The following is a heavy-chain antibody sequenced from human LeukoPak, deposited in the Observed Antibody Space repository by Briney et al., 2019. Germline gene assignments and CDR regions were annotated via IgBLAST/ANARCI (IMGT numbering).Heavy chain of an antibody. D-gene: IGHD2-21*02. CDR2: ISSSSSTI. J-gene: IGHJ6*02. V-gene: IGHV3-48*04. Sequence: PGGSLRLSCAASGFTFSSYSMNWVRQAPGKGLEWVSYISSSSSTIYYADSVKGRFTISRDNAKNSLYLQMNSLRAEDTAVYYCARDRGYCGGDCYFYYYYGMDVWGQGTTVTVSS. CDR3: ARDRGYCGGDCYFYYYYGMDV. CDR1: GFTFSSYS.